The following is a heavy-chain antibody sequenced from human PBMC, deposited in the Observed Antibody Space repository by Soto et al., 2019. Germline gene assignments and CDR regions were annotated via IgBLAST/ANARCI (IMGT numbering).Heavy chain of an antibody. D-gene: IGHD1-26*01. CDR2: IIPIFGTA. CDR1: GGTFSSYS. V-gene: IGHV1-69*01. Sequence: QVQLVQSGAEVKKPGSSVKVSCKASGGTFSSYSINWVRQAPGQGLEWMGEIIPIFGTANYAQKLQGRVTITADESTSTAYVELSSRRSEDTAVYYCARDGGRHSGGIDYWGQGTLVTVSS. CDR3: ARDGGRHSGGIDY. J-gene: IGHJ4*02.